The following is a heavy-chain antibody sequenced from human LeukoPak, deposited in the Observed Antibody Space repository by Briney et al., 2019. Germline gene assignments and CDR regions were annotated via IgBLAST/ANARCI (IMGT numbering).Heavy chain of an antibody. CDR3: ARSTYYYDSSGPDDAFDI. D-gene: IGHD3-22*01. J-gene: IGHJ3*02. CDR1: GGSISSSSYY. CDR2: IYYSGST. Sequence: SETLSLTCTVSGGSISSSSYYWGWIRQPPGKGLEWIGSIYYSGSTYYNPSPKSRVTISVDTSKNQFSLKLSSVTAADTAVYYCARSTYYYDSSGPDDAFDIWGQGTMVTVSS. V-gene: IGHV4-39*01.